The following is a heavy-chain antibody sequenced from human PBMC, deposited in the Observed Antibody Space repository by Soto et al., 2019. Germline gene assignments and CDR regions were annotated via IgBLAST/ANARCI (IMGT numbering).Heavy chain of an antibody. D-gene: IGHD3-10*01. CDR1: GGSITSGGYC. V-gene: IGHV4-31*03. Sequence: QVQLQESGPGLVKPSQTLSLTCTVSGGSITSGGYCWTWIRQHPVKGLEWMGHIYYSGSTSYNPSLKNRVTISIDTSKNQFSLKLTSVTAADTAVYYCARDGDYYGSGSPPLLSRWGQGTPVTVSS. CDR3: ARDGDYYGSGSPPLLSR. J-gene: IGHJ4*02. CDR2: IYYSGST.